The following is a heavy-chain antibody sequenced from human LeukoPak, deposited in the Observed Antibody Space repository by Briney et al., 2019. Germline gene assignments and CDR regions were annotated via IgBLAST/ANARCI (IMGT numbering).Heavy chain of an antibody. Sequence: ASVKVSCKASGYTFTSYYMHWVRQAPGQGLEWMGRINPNNGGTNYAQKFQGRVTMTGDTSIGTAYMELSSLRSDDTAVYYCTRESGSYHGNDYWGQGTLVTVSS. V-gene: IGHV1-2*06. CDR3: TRESGSYHGNDY. CDR2: INPNNGGT. CDR1: GYTFTSYY. J-gene: IGHJ4*02. D-gene: IGHD1-26*01.